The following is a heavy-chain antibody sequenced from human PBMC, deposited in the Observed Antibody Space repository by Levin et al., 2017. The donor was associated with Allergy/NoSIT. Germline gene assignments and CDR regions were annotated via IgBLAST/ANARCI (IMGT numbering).Heavy chain of an antibody. CDR2: IIPIFGTA. J-gene: IGHJ3*02. Sequence: ASVKVSCKASGGTFSSYAISWVRQAPGQGLEWMGGIIPIFGTANYAQKFQGRVTITADKSTSTAYMELSSLRSEDPAVYYCASREKSYDYIWGSYLVVDDAFDIWGQGTMVTVSS. CDR1: GGTFSSYA. D-gene: IGHD3-16*02. CDR3: ASREKSYDYIWGSYLVVDDAFDI. V-gene: IGHV1-69*06.